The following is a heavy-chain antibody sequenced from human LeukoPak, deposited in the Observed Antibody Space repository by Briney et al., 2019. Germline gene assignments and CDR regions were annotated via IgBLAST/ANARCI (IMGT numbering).Heavy chain of an antibody. CDR3: AREMVTYYDYVWGSHEAYYFDY. D-gene: IGHD3-16*01. J-gene: IGHJ4*02. V-gene: IGHV4-61*01. CDR2: IYYSGST. CDR1: GGSISSTRYY. Sequence: SETLSLTCSVSGGSISSTRYYWGWIRQPPGKGLEWIGYIYYSGSTNYNPSLKSRVTISVDTSKNQFSLKLSSVTAADTAVYYCAREMVTYYDYVWGSHEAYYFDYWGQGTLVTVSS.